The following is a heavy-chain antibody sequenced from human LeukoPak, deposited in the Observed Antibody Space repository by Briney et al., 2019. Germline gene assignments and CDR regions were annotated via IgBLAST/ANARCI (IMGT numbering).Heavy chain of an antibody. CDR3: AKDRLGSSGWYFDY. V-gene: IGHV3-23*01. J-gene: IGHJ4*02. CDR2: ISGSGGST. CDR1: GFTFSSYG. D-gene: IGHD6-19*01. Sequence: GGSLRLSCAASGFTFSSYGMSWVRQAPGKGLEWVSAISGSGGSTYYADSVKGRFTISRDNSKNTLYLQMNSLRAEDTAVYYCAKDRLGSSGWYFDYWGQGTLVTVSS.